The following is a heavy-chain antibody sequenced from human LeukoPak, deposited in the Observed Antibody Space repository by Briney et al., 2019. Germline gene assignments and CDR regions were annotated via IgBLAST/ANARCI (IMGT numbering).Heavy chain of an antibody. Sequence: SVKVSCKASGDTFSSYAISGVRQAPGQGLEWMGSIIPILGIANYAQKFQGRVTITADKSTSTAYMELSSLRSEDTAVYYCARDKVAGDFDYWGQGTLVTVSS. J-gene: IGHJ4*02. CDR2: IIPILGIA. V-gene: IGHV1-69*04. D-gene: IGHD5-12*01. CDR3: ARDKVAGDFDY. CDR1: GDTFSSYA.